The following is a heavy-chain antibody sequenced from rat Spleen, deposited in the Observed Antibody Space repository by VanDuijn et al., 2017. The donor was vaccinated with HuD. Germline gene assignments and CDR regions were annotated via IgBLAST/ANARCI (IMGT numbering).Heavy chain of an antibody. CDR3: ARAYYDGTYY. V-gene: IGHV5-7*01. CDR1: GFIFRNYD. CDR2: ISYDGRNT. J-gene: IGHJ2*01. D-gene: IGHD1-12*02. Sequence: EVRLVESGGGLVRPGGSLKVSCEASGFIFRNYDMVWVRQAPTKGLEWVATISYDGRNTYYRDSVKGRFTISRDNVKNTLYLQMDRLSSEDTATYYCARAYYDGTYYWGQGVMVTVSS.